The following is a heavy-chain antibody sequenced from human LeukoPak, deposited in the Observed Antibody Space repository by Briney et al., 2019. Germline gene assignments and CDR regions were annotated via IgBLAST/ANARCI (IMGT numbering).Heavy chain of an antibody. CDR3: ARTMVRGVNFDY. CDR2: INPNSGGT. CDR1: GYTFTGYY. J-gene: IGHJ4*02. Sequence: ASVKVSCKASGYTFTGYYMHWVRQAPGQGLEWMGWINPNSGGTNYAQKFQGRVTMTRDTSISTAYMELSRLRPDDTAVYYCARTMVRGVNFDYWGQGSLVTVSS. V-gene: IGHV1-2*02. D-gene: IGHD3-10*01.